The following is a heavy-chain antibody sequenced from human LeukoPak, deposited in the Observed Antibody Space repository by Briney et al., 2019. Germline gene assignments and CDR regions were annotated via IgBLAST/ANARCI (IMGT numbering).Heavy chain of an antibody. CDR3: ARRLRQNLFDP. V-gene: IGHV4-59*08. Sequence: SETLSLTCTVSGVSISSDYWSWIRLPPGKGLEWIGYIYYSGSSNYNPSLKSRVTMSVDTSKNQFSLKLTSVTAADTAVYYCARRLRQNLFDPWGQGTLVAVSS. CDR2: IYYSGSS. D-gene: IGHD4-17*01. CDR1: GVSISSDY. J-gene: IGHJ5*02.